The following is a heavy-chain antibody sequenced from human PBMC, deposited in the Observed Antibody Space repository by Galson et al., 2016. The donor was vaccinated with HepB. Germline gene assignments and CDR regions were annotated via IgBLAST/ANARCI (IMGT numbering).Heavy chain of an antibody. CDR1: GFIFSNYA. CDR2: ISGTGGGT. Sequence: SLRLSCAASGFIFSNYAMNWVRQAPGKGLDYVSTISGTGGGTHYADSVKGRFTISRDNSKNTVFLQMNSLRVEDTALYYCAKDHRRSWALDIWGQGTMVTVSS. CDR3: AKDHRRSWALDI. J-gene: IGHJ3*02. V-gene: IGHV3-23*01.